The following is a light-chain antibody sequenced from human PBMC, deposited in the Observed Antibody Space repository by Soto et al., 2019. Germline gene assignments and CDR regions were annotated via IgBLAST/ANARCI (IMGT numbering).Light chain of an antibody. J-gene: IGKJ1*01. CDR3: QKYNSAPQT. V-gene: IGKV1-27*01. CDR2: SAS. CDR1: QGISNY. Sequence: DIQMTQSPFSLSASVGDRVTITCRASQGISNYLAWYQQKPGRVPKLLIYSASTLQSGVPSRFSGSGSGTDFTLTISSLQPEDVATYYCQKYNSAPQTFGQGTRVEIK.